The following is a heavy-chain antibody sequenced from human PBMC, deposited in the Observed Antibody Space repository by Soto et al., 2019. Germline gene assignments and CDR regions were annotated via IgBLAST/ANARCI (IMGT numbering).Heavy chain of an antibody. Sequence: ASVKVSCKASGYTFTSYGISWVRQAPGQGLEWMGWISAYNGNTNYAQKVQGRVTMTTDTSTSTAYMELRSLRSDDTAVYYCARYRATINSFGFDPWGQGTLVTVSS. V-gene: IGHV1-18*01. CDR2: ISAYNGNT. CDR3: ARYRATINSFGFDP. CDR1: GYTFTSYG. J-gene: IGHJ5*02. D-gene: IGHD5-12*01.